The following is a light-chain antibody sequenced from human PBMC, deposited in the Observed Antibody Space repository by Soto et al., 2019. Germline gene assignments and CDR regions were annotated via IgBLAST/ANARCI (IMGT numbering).Light chain of an antibody. V-gene: IGKV1-33*01. J-gene: IGKJ4*01. Sequence: DIQMTQSPSSLSASVGDRVTITCQASQDTSNCFNWYQQKPGKAHKLLIYDASHLETVVPSRFSGSGSGTDFTFTISSLQPEDIATYYCQQDDNLPITFGGGTKVEIK. CDR1: QDTSNC. CDR3: QQDDNLPIT. CDR2: DAS.